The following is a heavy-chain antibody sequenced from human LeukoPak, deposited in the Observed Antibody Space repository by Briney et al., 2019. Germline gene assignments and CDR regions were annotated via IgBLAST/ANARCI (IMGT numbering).Heavy chain of an antibody. V-gene: IGHV3-11*04. J-gene: IGHJ4*02. Sequence: GGSLRLSCVASGFTLSDYYMSWIRQAPGKGLEWISFISSSGSTKYYADSVKGRFTISRDTTQNSLFLQMNSLRAEDTALYYCARERTPKHDYGSGTYDRYFDHWGQGTLVTVSS. CDR1: GFTLSDYY. D-gene: IGHD3-10*01. CDR3: ARERTPKHDYGSGTYDRYFDH. CDR2: ISSSGSTK.